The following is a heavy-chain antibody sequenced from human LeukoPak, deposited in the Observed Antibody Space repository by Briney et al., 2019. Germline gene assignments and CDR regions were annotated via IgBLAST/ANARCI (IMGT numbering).Heavy chain of an antibody. J-gene: IGHJ4*02. Sequence: AESLKIYCMGSRHRFTNYWIGWVRQMPRERLEWIGIIYPCYSDTRYSPSFQGQVTISVGKSISTAYLQWSSLKASDTAMYYCARSWVAGYGTVLDYWGQGTLVTVSS. D-gene: IGHD6-19*01. CDR3: ARSWVAGYGTVLDY. CDR1: RHRFTNYW. V-gene: IGHV5-51*01. CDR2: IYPCYSDT.